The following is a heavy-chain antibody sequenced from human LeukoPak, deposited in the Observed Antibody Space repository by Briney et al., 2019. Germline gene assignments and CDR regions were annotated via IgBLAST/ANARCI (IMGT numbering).Heavy chain of an antibody. J-gene: IGHJ4*02. D-gene: IGHD6-19*01. V-gene: IGHV3-33*06. Sequence: PGRSLRPSCAASGFTFSSYGMHWVRQAPGKGLEWVAVIWYDGSNKYYADSVKGRFTISRDNSKNTLYLQMNSLRAEDTAVYYCAKDRGSSGWYEKFDYWGQGTLVTVSS. CDR1: GFTFSSYG. CDR2: IWYDGSNK. CDR3: AKDRGSSGWYEKFDY.